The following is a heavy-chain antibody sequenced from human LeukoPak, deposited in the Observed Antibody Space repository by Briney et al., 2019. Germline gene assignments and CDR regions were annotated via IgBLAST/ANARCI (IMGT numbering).Heavy chain of an antibody. CDR3: ARTAARRFDY. J-gene: IGHJ4*02. CDR2: INPNSGGT. Sequence: VASVKVSCKASGYTFTGYYMHWVRQAPGQGLEWMGWINPNSGGTNYAQKFQGWVTMTRDTSTSTVYMELSSLRSDDTAVYYCARTAARRFDYWGQGTLVTVSS. V-gene: IGHV1-2*04. D-gene: IGHD6-6*01. CDR1: GYTFTGYY.